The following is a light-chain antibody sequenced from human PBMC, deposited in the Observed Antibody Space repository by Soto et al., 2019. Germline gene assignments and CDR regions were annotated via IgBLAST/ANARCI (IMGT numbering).Light chain of an antibody. CDR2: DVS. V-gene: IGLV2-14*01. CDR1: SSDVGGYNY. CDR3: SSYTSSSTLYD. Sequence: QSVLTQPASVSGSPGQSITISCTGTSSDVGGYNYVSWYQQHPGKAPKVMIYDVSNRPSGVSNRFSGSKSGNTASLTISGLQAEDEADYYCSSYTSSSTLYDFGTGTKLTFL. J-gene: IGLJ1*01.